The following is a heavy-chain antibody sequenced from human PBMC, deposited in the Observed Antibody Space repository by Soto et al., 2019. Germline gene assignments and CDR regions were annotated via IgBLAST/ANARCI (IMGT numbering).Heavy chain of an antibody. CDR3: ARYGGRGILDY. CDR1: GASISSGEHY. CDR2: IYISGNT. J-gene: IGHJ4*02. V-gene: IGHV4-31*03. D-gene: IGHD3-10*01. Sequence: QVQLQESGPGLVKPSQTLSLTCTVSGASISSGEHYWSWIRQHPGEGLEWIGYIYISGNTYYNPSLKSRLTISVDTFKNQFSLSLSSMTAADSAVYYCARYGGRGILDYWGQGTLVTVSS.